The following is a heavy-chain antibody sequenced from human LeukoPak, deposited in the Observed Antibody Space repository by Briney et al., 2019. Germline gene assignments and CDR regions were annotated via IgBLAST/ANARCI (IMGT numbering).Heavy chain of an antibody. Sequence: ASVRVSCKASGYTLTAYYMHWVRQARGQGLEWMGRINPISGGTNSTQNSQGRVTITRDTPLRTAYMELSTLRSDDTAVYYCATLRLGSQAFDIWGQGTMVTVSS. CDR3: ATLRLGSQAFDI. CDR1: GYTLTAYY. J-gene: IGHJ3*02. CDR2: INPISGGT. D-gene: IGHD3-16*01. V-gene: IGHV1-2*06.